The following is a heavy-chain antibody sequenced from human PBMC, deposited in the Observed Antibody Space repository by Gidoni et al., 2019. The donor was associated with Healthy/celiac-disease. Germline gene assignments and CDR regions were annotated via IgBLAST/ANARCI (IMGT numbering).Heavy chain of an antibody. J-gene: IGHJ4*02. CDR1: GYTFTSYY. Sequence: QVQLVQSGAEVKKHGASVKVSCKASGYTFTSYYMHWVRQAPGQGLEWMGIINPSGGSTSYAQKFQGRVTMTRDTSTSTVYMELSSLRSEDTAVYYCAREVSGKQQLVPGDYWGQGTLVTVSS. CDR3: AREVSGKQQLVPGDY. D-gene: IGHD6-13*01. CDR2: INPSGGST. V-gene: IGHV1-46*01.